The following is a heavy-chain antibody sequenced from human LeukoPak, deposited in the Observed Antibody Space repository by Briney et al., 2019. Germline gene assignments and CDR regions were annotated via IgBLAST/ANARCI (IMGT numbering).Heavy chain of an antibody. CDR1: GYTFTSYD. CDR2: VSGYNGNT. D-gene: IGHD2-21*01. Sequence: ASVKVSCKASGYTFTSYDIDWVRQAPGQGLEWMGWVSGYNGNTNYAQKFEGRVAMTTDTSSSTAYMELRSLRSDDTAIYYCSRGDWFDPWGQGTLVTVST. V-gene: IGHV1-18*01. CDR3: SRGDWFDP. J-gene: IGHJ5*02.